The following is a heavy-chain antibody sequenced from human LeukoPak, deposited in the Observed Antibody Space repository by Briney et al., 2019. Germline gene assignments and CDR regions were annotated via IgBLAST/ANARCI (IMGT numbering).Heavy chain of an antibody. Sequence: GGSLRLSCAASGFTFSSYSMNWVRQAPGKGLEWVSSISSSSSYIYYADSVRGRFTISRDNAKNTLYLQMNSLRAGDTAVYYCARATSPFYYYDSSAFDYWGQGTLVTVSS. D-gene: IGHD3-22*01. J-gene: IGHJ4*02. CDR3: ARATSPFYYYDSSAFDY. CDR1: GFTFSSYS. V-gene: IGHV3-21*01. CDR2: ISSSSSYI.